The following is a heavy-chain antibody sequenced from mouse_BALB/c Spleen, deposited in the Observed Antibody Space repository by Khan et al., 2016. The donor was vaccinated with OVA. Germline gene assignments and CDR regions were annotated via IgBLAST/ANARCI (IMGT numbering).Heavy chain of an antibody. V-gene: IGHV10-3*03. CDR1: GFTFNTYA. Sequence: EVQLVESGGGLVQPKGSLKLSCAASGFTFNTYAMHWVCQAPGKGLEWVARIRSKSNNYATYYADSVKDRFTISRDESQSMLYLQMNNLKTEDTAMYYCVGGYDGEAMDYWGPETSVTVSS. CDR2: IRSKSNNYAT. CDR3: VGGYDGEAMDY. D-gene: IGHD2-2*01. J-gene: IGHJ4*01.